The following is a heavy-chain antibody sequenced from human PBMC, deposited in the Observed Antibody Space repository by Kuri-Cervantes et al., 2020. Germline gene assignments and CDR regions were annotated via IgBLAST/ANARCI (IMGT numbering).Heavy chain of an antibody. CDR2: ISYDGSNK. V-gene: IGHV3-30*07. D-gene: IGHD6-19*01. CDR3: ARERTGTAVAHNWFDP. CDR1: GFTFSSYA. Sequence: GGSLRLSCAASGFTFSSYAMHWVRQAPGKGLEWVAVISYDGSNKYYADSVKGRFTISRDNSKNTLYLQMNSLRAEDTAVYYCARERTGTAVAHNWFDPWGQGTLVTVSS. J-gene: IGHJ5*02.